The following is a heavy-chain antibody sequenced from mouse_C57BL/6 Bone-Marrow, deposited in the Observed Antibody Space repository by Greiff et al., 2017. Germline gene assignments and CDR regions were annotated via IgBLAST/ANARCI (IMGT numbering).Heavy chain of an antibody. Sequence: EVMLVESGGGLVQPGGSMKLSCAASGFTFSDYRMDWVHHSTENGLEWVAEIRNKASNYATYYVESVNGRFTISRDDSKSSVYLQMNSLRAEDTGIYYCTRIYDYDGAWFAYWGQGTLVTVSA. D-gene: IGHD2-4*01. CDR3: TRIYDYDGAWFAY. J-gene: IGHJ3*01. CDR2: IRNKASNYAT. CDR1: GFTFSDYR. V-gene: IGHV6-5*01.